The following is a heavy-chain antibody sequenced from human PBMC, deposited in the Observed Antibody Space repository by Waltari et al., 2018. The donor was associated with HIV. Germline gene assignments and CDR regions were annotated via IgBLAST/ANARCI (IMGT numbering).Heavy chain of an antibody. CDR1: GFTFSSYA. Sequence: QVQLVESGGGVVQPGRSLRLSCAASGFTFSSYAMHWVRQAPGKGLEWVAVISYDGSNKYYADSVKGRFTISRDNSKNTLYLQMNSLRAEDTAVYYCASYNWNYGAYDAFDIWGQGTMVTVSS. D-gene: IGHD1-7*01. CDR2: ISYDGSNK. V-gene: IGHV3-30*01. J-gene: IGHJ3*02. CDR3: ASYNWNYGAYDAFDI.